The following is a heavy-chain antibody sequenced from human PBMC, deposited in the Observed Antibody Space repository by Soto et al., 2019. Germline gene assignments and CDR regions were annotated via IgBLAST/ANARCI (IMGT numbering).Heavy chain of an antibody. CDR1: GFSLNTTGVG. CDR2: IYWDDDK. D-gene: IGHD2-15*01. J-gene: IGHJ4*02. V-gene: IGHV2-5*02. CDR3: AHRAILCSGGSCYSHPFDY. Sequence: QITLKESGPTQVKPTQTLTLTCTFSGFSLNTTGVGVGWIRQPPGKALEWLAIIYWDDDKRYSPSLRSRLTITKDTSKHQVVLTMTNVDPVDTATYYCAHRAILCSGGSCYSHPFDYWGQGTLVTVSS.